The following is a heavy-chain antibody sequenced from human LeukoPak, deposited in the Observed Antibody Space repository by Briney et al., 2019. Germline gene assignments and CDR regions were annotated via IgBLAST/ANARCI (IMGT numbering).Heavy chain of an antibody. J-gene: IGHJ4*02. CDR1: GFTFNNYW. D-gene: IGHD3-10*01. CDR2: INQDGTIR. V-gene: IGHV3-7*01. Sequence: GGSLRLSCAASGFTFNNYWMSWVRQAPGKGLEWVANINQDGTIRYFGDSVKGRITISRDNSKNTLYLQMNSLRADDTAVYYCARELAGHYYGSGSSFDYWGQGTLVTVSS. CDR3: ARELAGHYYGSGSSFDY.